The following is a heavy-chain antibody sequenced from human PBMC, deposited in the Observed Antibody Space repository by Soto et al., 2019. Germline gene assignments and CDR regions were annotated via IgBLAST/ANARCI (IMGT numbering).Heavy chain of an antibody. Sequence: SETLSLTCTVSGGSISSGGYYWTWIRQHPGKGLEWIGYIYHSGNAYYNPSLKSRVTISVDTSKNQFSLKLSSVTAADTAVYYCARDEEVNYSDYGGSDYYGMDVWGQRTTVTVSS. CDR1: GGSISSGGYY. D-gene: IGHD4-17*01. CDR2: IYHSGNA. J-gene: IGHJ6*02. CDR3: ARDEEVNYSDYGGSDYYGMDV. V-gene: IGHV4-31*03.